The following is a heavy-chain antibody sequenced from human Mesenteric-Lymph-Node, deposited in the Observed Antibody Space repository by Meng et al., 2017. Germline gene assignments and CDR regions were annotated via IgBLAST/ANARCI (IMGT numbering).Heavy chain of an antibody. J-gene: IGHJ5*02. CDR2: INHSGST. CDR1: GGSFSGYY. Sequence: QVHVQQGGAGLLKPSETLSLTCAVYGGSFSGYYWSWIRQPPGKGLEWIGEINHSGSTNYNPSLKSRVTISVDTSKNQFSLKLSSVTAADTAVFYCARDRKHYGERGWFDPWGQGTLVTASS. CDR3: ARDRKHYGERGWFDP. V-gene: IGHV4-34*01. D-gene: IGHD4-17*01.